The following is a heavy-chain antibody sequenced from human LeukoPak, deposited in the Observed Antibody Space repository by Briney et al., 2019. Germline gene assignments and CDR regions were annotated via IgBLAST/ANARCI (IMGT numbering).Heavy chain of an antibody. D-gene: IGHD5-12*01. CDR2: IHHSGRT. CDR3: ARLATGDGSMDV. CDR1: GDSISSDNW. J-gene: IGHJ6*02. Sequence: SETLSLTCTVSGDSISSDNWWNWVRQPPGKGLEWIGEIHHSGRTNSNPSLKSRVTISVDKFKNQFSLKLSSVTAADTAVYYCARLATGDGSMDVWGQGTTVTVSS. V-gene: IGHV4-4*02.